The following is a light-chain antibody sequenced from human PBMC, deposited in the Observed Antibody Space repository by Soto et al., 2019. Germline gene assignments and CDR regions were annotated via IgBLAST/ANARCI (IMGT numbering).Light chain of an antibody. Sequence: IVWTQSPGTRSVSPGERSTLSCRPSQSVSSTYLAWYQQNPGQAPRLLIYGASSRATGIPDRFSGSGSGTDFTLTISRLEPEDFAVYYCQQCGSSPPWTFGQGTKVDIK. CDR3: QQCGSSPPWT. V-gene: IGKV3-20*01. J-gene: IGKJ1*01. CDR1: QSVSSTY. CDR2: GAS.